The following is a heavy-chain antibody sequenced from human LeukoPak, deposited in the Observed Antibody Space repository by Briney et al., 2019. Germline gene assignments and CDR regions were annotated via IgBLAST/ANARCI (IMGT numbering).Heavy chain of an antibody. V-gene: IGHV4-61*01. CDR3: ARDHPSRGYYRPYYGMDV. J-gene: IGHJ6*04. CDR2: TYYSGST. Sequence: SETLSLTCTVSGGSVSSGSYYWSWIRQPPGKGLEWIGYTYYSGSTNYNPSLKSRVTISVDTSKNQFSLKLSSVTAADTAVYYCARDHPSRGYYRPYYGMDVWGKGTTVTVSS. D-gene: IGHD3-3*01. CDR1: GGSVSSGSYY.